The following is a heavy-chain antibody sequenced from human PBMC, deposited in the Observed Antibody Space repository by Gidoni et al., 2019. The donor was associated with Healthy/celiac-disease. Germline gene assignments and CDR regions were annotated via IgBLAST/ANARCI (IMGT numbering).Heavy chain of an antibody. J-gene: IGHJ4*02. CDR3: ARPRSSGWTQEGYYFDY. CDR2: INPNSGGT. V-gene: IGHV1-2*06. D-gene: IGHD6-19*01. Sequence: QVQLVQSGAEVKKPGASVKVSCKASGYTFTGYYMHWVRQAPGQGLEWMGRINPNSGGTNYEQKFQGRVTMTRDTSISTAYMELSRLRSDDTAVYYCARPRSSGWTQEGYYFDYWGQGTLVTVSS. CDR1: GYTFTGYY.